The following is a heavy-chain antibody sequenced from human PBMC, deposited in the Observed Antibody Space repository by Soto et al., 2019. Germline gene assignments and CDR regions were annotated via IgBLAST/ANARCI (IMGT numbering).Heavy chain of an antibody. CDR1: GGSISSSSYY. V-gene: IGHV4-39*01. CDR3: ARHLRLKELYYFDY. CDR2: IYYSGST. D-gene: IGHD3-16*01. J-gene: IGHJ4*02. Sequence: SETLSLTCTVSGGSISSSSYYWGWIRQPPGKGLEWIGSIYYSGSTYYNPSLKSRVTISVDTSKNKFSLKLSSVTAADTAVYYCARHLRLKELYYFDYWGQGTLVTVSS.